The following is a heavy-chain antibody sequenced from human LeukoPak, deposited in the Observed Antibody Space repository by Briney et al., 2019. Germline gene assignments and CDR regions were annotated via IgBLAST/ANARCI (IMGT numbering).Heavy chain of an antibody. V-gene: IGHV3-30-3*01. D-gene: IGHD2-2*01. CDR3: ARGIVVVPAALFDY. CDR1: GFTSSSYA. Sequence: GGSLRLSCAASGFTSSSYAMHWVRQAPGKGLEWVAVISYDGSNKYYADSVKGRFTISRDNSKNTLYLQMNSLRAEDTAVYYCARGIVVVPAALFDYWGQGTLVTVSS. J-gene: IGHJ4*02. CDR2: ISYDGSNK.